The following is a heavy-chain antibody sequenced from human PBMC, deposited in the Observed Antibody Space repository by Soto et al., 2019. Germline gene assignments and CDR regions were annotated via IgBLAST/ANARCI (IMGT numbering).Heavy chain of an antibody. CDR2: ISGSGGST. Sequence: GGSLRLSCAASGFTFSSYAMSWVRQAPAKGLEWVSAISGSGGSTYYADSVKGRFTISRDNSKNTLYLQMNSLRAEDTAVYYCAKDAIVYATIAAAEDAFDIWGQGTMVTVSS. D-gene: IGHD6-13*01. J-gene: IGHJ3*02. CDR3: AKDAIVYATIAAAEDAFDI. V-gene: IGHV3-23*01. CDR1: GFTFSSYA.